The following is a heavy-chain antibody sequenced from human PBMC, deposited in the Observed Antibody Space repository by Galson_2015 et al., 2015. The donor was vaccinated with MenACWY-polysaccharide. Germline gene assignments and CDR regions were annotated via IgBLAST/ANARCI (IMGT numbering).Heavy chain of an antibody. D-gene: IGHD4-23*01. CDR1: GDSINTYY. CDR2: IYYTGST. CDR3: ARDSKGNAAHFDY. J-gene: IGHJ4*02. Sequence: ETLSLTCTVSGDSINTYYWSWIRRPPEQGLEWIGSIYYTGSTDYNPSLKSRVTISIDTSKNQFSLKLRSVTAADTAVYYCARDSKGNAAHFDYWGRGTLVTVSS. V-gene: IGHV4-59*01.